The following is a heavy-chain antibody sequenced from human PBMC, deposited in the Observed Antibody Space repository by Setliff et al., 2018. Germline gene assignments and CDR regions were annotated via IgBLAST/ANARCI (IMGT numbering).Heavy chain of an antibody. CDR2: KSNRGDT. J-gene: IGHJ2*01. D-gene: IGHD3-22*01. V-gene: IGHV4-59*01. CDR1: GGSISSSF. Sequence: PSETLSLTCTVSGGSISSSFWNWIRQSPGKGLEWIGYKSNRGDTNSNPSLRSRLTMSVDTSKSQFSLNLTSVTAADTAVYFCARAVDSSGYFPYWYFDLWGRGALVTVS. CDR3: ARAVDSSGYFPYWYFDL.